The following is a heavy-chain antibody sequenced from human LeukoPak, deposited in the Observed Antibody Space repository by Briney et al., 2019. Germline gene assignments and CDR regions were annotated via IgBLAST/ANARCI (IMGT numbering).Heavy chain of an antibody. CDR1: GFPFSSYG. CDR3: AKEPYYYDSSGFDY. V-gene: IGHV3-30*02. CDR2: IWSVGGAE. Sequence: GGSLRLSCVASGFPFSSYGMHWVRQAPGKGLEWVAVIWSVGGAEYHADSVKGRFTISRDNSKNMLFLQMNSLRAEDTAVYYCAKEPYYYDSSGFDYWGQGTLVTVSS. J-gene: IGHJ4*02. D-gene: IGHD3-22*01.